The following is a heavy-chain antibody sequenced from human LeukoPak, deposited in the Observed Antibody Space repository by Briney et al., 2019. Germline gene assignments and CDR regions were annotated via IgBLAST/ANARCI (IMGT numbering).Heavy chain of an antibody. Sequence: GGSLRLSCAASGFIVSSKYMSWVRQAQGKGLEWVSVIYSGGSTYYADSVKGRFTISRDNSKNTVYLQMNSLRAEDTAVYYCARESSGWLQLFDYWGQGTLVTVSS. CDR3: ARESSGWLQLFDY. J-gene: IGHJ4*02. V-gene: IGHV3-66*01. D-gene: IGHD5-24*01. CDR1: GFIVSSKY. CDR2: IYSGGST.